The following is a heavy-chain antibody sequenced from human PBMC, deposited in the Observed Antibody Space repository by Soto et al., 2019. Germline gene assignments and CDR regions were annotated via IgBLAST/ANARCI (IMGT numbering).Heavy chain of an antibody. CDR3: ARTTGRHLDF. V-gene: IGHV4-39*01. J-gene: IGHJ4*02. CDR2: IDYSGTA. D-gene: IGHD4-4*01. Sequence: SQTLSLTCNVSGGSVSSVKYFWGWVRQPPGKGLEWIGNIDYSGTAYFNPSLGTRVTFPVDTSKNQFSLTLYSVTAADTAVYYCARTTGRHLDFWGQGILVTVSS. CDR1: GGSVSSVKYF.